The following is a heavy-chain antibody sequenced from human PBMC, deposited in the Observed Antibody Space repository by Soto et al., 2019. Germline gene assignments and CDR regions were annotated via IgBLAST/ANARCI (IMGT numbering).Heavy chain of an antibody. J-gene: IGHJ5*02. CDR1: GDTFTSHY. CDR2: INPSGGGT. CDR3: ARDQGYYDIWPGFTMSLNWFDA. D-gene: IGHD3-9*01. Sequence: ASVKVSCKASGDTFTSHYMHWVRQGRGQGLERMGIINPSGGGTSYAQKFQGRVTMTRDTSTSTVYMELSSLRSEDTAVYYCARDQGYYDIWPGFTMSLNWFDAWGQATLFTVS. V-gene: IGHV1-46*01.